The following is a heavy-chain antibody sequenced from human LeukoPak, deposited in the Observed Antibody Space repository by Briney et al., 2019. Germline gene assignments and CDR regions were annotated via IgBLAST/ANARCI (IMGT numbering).Heavy chain of an antibody. CDR1: GFTFSSYA. Sequence: PGGSLRLSCAASGFTFSSYAMSWVRQAPGKGLEWVSSISSSSSYIYYADSVKGRFTISRDNAKNSLYLQMNSLRAEDTAVYYCARDLPEPLRYYGSGIFDYWGQGTLVTVSS. CDR3: ARDLPEPLRYYGSGIFDY. J-gene: IGHJ4*02. D-gene: IGHD3-10*01. CDR2: ISSSSSYI. V-gene: IGHV3-21*01.